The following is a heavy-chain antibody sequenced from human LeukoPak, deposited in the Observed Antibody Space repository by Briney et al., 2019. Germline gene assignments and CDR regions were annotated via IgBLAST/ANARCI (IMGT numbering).Heavy chain of an antibody. J-gene: IGHJ3*02. D-gene: IGHD6-13*01. CDR1: GYTFTGYY. V-gene: IGHV1-2*02. Sequence: ASVKVSCKASGYTFTGYYMHWVRQAPGQGLEWMGWINPNSGGTNYAQKFQGRVTMTRDTSISTAYMELSRLRSDDTAVYYCASTGYSSSWYKRENAFDIWGQGTMVTVSS. CDR3: ASTGYSSSWYKRENAFDI. CDR2: INPNSGGT.